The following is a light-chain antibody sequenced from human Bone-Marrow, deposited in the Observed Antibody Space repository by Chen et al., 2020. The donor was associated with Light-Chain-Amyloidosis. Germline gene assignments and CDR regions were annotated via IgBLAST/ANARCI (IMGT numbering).Light chain of an antibody. Sequence: SYVLTHPSSVSVAPGQTATISCGGNTIGSTSVHWYQQMPGQAPLLVVYDDSDRPSGIPERLYGSNSGNKATLTISRVEAGDEADYYWQVWDRSSDRPVFGGGTKLTVL. CDR2: DDS. J-gene: IGLJ3*02. V-gene: IGLV3-21*02. CDR3: QVWDRSSDRPV. CDR1: TIGSTS.